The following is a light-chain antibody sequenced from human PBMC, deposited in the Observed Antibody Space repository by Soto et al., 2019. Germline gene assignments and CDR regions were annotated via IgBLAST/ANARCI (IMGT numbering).Light chain of an antibody. Sequence: DVLMTQSPLSLPFTPGEPSSISCKSSQSLLHSNGYNYLDWYLQKPGQSPQLLISLGSNRASGAPDRFSGSGSGTDFTLKISRVEAEDVGIYYCMQALRTPPTFGQGTKVDIK. CDR2: LGS. CDR1: QSLLHSNGYNY. CDR3: MQALRTPPT. V-gene: IGKV2-28*01. J-gene: IGKJ1*01.